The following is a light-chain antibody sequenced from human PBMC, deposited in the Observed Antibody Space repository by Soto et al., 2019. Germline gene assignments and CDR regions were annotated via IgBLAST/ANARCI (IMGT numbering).Light chain of an antibody. CDR1: QDISNY. V-gene: IGKV1-33*01. Sequence: DLQMTQSPSSLSASVRDRVTITCQASQDISNYLNWYQQKPGKAPKLLIYDASNLETGVPSRFSGSGSGTDFTFTISSLQPEDIATYYCQQYDNLHLTFGGGTKVEIK. J-gene: IGKJ4*01. CDR2: DAS. CDR3: QQYDNLHLT.